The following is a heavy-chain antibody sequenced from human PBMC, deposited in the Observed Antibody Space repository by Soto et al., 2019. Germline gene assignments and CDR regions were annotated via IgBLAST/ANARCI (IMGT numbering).Heavy chain of an antibody. D-gene: IGHD3-22*01. CDR3: ARTEAYYDSSGYYPSDAFDI. J-gene: IGHJ3*02. CDR2: IYYSGST. CDR1: GGSISSYY. Sequence: LSLTCTASGGSISSYYWSWIRQPPGKGLEWIGYIYYSGSTSYNPSLKSRVTISVDTSKNQFSLKLSSVTAADTAVYYCARTEAYYDSSGYYPSDAFDIWGQGTMVTVSS. V-gene: IGHV4-59*01.